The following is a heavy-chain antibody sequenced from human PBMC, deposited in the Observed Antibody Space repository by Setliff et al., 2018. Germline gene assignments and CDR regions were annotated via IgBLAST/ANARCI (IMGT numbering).Heavy chain of an antibody. V-gene: IGHV3-48*03. J-gene: IGHJ4*02. CDR3: ARDQGSYGYRSFDF. D-gene: IGHD5-18*01. CDR1: GFTFSNYE. CDR2: ISNSGGVK. Sequence: GGSLRLSCVASGFTFSNYEMNWVRQAPGKGQEWVSYISNSGGVKYYTDSVKGRFTFSRDNAKNSLYLQMNSLRAEDTAVYYCARDQGSYGYRSFDFWGQGTLVTVSS.